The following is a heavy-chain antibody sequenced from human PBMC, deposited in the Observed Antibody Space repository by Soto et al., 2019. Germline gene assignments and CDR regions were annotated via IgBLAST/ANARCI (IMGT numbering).Heavy chain of an antibody. CDR1: GFIFTSTW. D-gene: IGHD5-12*01. CDR2: IKEDGSET. J-gene: IGHJ4*02. V-gene: IGHV3-7*04. Sequence: GGSLRLSCAASGFIFTSTWMNWVRQAPGKGLEWVANIKEDGSETYYVDSVKGRFTISRDNAKNSLYLQMNSLRAEDTAVYYCARDRGFDSFDYWGQGSLVTVSS. CDR3: ARDRGFDSFDY.